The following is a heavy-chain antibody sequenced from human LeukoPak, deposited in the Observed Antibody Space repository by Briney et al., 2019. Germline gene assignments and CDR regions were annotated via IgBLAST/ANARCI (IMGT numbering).Heavy chain of an antibody. Sequence: ESGPALVKPTQTLTLTCTFSGFSLNTRAMRVSWIRQPPGKALEWLARIDWDDDKFYSTSLKTRLTISKDTSKNQVVLTMTNVDPMDTATYYCARRTSSAFYFDYWGLGTLVTVSS. V-gene: IGHV2-70*04. CDR2: IDWDDDK. CDR1: GFSLNTRAMR. CDR3: ARRTSSAFYFDY. D-gene: IGHD2-2*01. J-gene: IGHJ4*02.